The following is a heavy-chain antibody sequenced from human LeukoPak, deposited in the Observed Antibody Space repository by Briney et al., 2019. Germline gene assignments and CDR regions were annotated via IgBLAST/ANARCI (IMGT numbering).Heavy chain of an antibody. J-gene: IGHJ4*02. CDR2: IYSGGST. V-gene: IGHV3-66*01. CDR3: ARWGNGDYYFDY. Sequence: GGSLRLSCAASGFTVSSNYMSWVRQAPGKGLEWVSVIYSGGSTYYADSVKGRFTISRDNSKNTLYLQMNSLRAEDTAVYYCARWGNGDYYFDYWGQGTLVTVSS. D-gene: IGHD4-17*01. CDR1: GFTVSSNY.